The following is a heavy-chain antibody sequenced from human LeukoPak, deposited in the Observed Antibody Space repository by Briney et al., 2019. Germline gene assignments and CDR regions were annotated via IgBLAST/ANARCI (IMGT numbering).Heavy chain of an antibody. D-gene: IGHD4-23*01. CDR3: ARFSRYYGGNSAANDI. CDR2: IYYSGST. CDR1: GGSISSYY. V-gene: IGHV4-59*08. Sequence: PSETLSLTCTVSGGSISSYYWSWIRQPPGKGLEWIGYIYYSGSTNYNPSLKSRVTISVDTSKNQFSLKLSSVTAADTAVYYCARFSRYYGGNSAANDIWGQGTMVTVSS. J-gene: IGHJ3*02.